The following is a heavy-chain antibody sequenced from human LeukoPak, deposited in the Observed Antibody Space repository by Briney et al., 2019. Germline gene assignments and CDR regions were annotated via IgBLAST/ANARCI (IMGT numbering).Heavy chain of an antibody. CDR2: IYYSRST. D-gene: IGHD1-26*01. J-gene: IGHJ6*02. V-gene: IGHV4-31*03. CDR3: AREISGSYPGVYYYGLDV. Sequence: SETLSLTCTVSGGSISSGGYYWSWIRQHPGKGLEWIGYIYYSRSTYYNPSLKSRVTISVDTSKNQFSLKLSSVTAADTAVYYCAREISGSYPGVYYYGLDVWGQGTTVTVSS. CDR1: GGSISSGGYY.